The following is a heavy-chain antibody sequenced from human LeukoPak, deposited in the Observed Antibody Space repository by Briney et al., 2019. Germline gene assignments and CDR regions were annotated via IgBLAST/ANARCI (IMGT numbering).Heavy chain of an antibody. V-gene: IGHV3-33*01. Sequence: GGSLRLSCASSRFTFNRYGMLGVRQAPGKGLEWVAVMWYDGSNKYYADSVKGRFTISRDDSKNTLYLQMINLGILTTAIYYCARELPPVMKYYFDYWGQGTLVTVSS. CDR3: ARELPPVMKYYFDY. D-gene: IGHD4-11*01. CDR1: RFTFNRYG. CDR2: MWYDGSNK. J-gene: IGHJ4*02.